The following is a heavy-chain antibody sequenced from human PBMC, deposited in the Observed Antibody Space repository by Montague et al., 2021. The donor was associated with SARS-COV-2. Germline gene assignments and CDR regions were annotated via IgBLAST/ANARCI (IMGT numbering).Heavy chain of an antibody. V-gene: IGHV3-48*03. CDR2: IGSSGATI. CDR3: ATNKYCTLHDCLHGRHYFDH. D-gene: IGHD2-8*01. CDR1: GFDFFNFD. J-gene: IGHJ4*02. Sequence: SLRLSCPASGFDFFNFDMAWVRQAPGRGLEWISDIGSSGATILYADSLKGRFTISRDNIQKSLYLQMNSLRAEDTAVYYCATNKYCTLHDCLHGRHYFDHWGQGTLVTVSS.